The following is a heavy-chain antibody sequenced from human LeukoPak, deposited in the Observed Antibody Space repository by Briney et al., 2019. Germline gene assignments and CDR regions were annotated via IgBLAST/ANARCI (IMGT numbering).Heavy chain of an antibody. J-gene: IGHJ4*02. D-gene: IGHD3-22*01. CDR3: AGLVGRYSSGLYYYYFDY. Sequence: SGTLSLTCTVSGDSINSLDLWSWVRQPPGKGLEWIGEMYLSGTTHSNPSAKSRVTISIDKSKNQFFLNLSSVTAADTAVYYCAGLVGRYSSGLYYYYFDYWGQGTLVTVSS. CDR1: GDSINSLDL. V-gene: IGHV4-4*02. CDR2: MYLSGTT.